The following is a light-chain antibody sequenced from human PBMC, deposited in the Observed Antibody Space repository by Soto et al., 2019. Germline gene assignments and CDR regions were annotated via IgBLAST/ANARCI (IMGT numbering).Light chain of an antibody. CDR1: QAISSN. CDR2: GAS. CDR3: QHYNNWIGT. J-gene: IGKJ4*01. Sequence: EIVMTQSPATLSVSRGERATLSCRANQAISSNLAWYQQKPGQAPRLLIYGASTRATDIPDRFSGSGSGTDFTLTISSLQSEDFAVYYCQHYNNWIGTFGGGTKVEIK. V-gene: IGKV3-15*01.